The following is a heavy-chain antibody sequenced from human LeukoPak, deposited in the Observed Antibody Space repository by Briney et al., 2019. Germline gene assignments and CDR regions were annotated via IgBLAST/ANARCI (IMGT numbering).Heavy chain of an antibody. J-gene: IGHJ4*02. D-gene: IGHD2-15*01. CDR3: AKDLEAATQWG. CDR2: ISGSGGST. V-gene: IGHV3-23*01. Sequence: SGGSLRLSCAASGFAVSSNHMNWVRQAPGKGLEWVSVISGSGGSTYYADSVKGRFTISRDNSKNTLYPQMNSLRAEDTAVYYCAKDLEAATQWGWGQGTLVTVSS. CDR1: GFAVSSNH.